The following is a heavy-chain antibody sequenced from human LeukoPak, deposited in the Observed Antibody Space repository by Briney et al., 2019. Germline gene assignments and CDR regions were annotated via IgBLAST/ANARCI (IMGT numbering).Heavy chain of an antibody. D-gene: IGHD4-17*01. J-gene: IGHJ4*02. V-gene: IGHV4-31*03. CDR3: ARSSDYGDYD. CDR1: GGSVNSGGFN. CDR2: IYYSGRT. Sequence: SQTLSLTCTVSGGSVNSGGFNWTWIPPHPGKGLEWLGYIYYSGRTYYNPSLKRRITISLDMSKNRFSLNLTSVSAADTAFYFCARSSDYGDYDWGQGTLITVSS.